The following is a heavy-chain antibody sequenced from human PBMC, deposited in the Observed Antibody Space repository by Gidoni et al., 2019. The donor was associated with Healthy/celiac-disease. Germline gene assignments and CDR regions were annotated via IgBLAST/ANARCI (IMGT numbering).Heavy chain of an antibody. V-gene: IGHV3-7*01. CDR2: IKQDGSEK. D-gene: IGHD6-13*01. Sequence: EVQLVESGGGWVQPWGSLRLSFAASAFSFSSYWMSWVRQAPGKGLEWVTNIKQDGSEKYYVDSVKGRFTISRDNAKNSLYLQMNSLRAEDTAVYYCARVSYSSSWLDYWGQGTLVTVSS. CDR1: AFSFSSYW. J-gene: IGHJ4*02. CDR3: ARVSYSSSWLDY.